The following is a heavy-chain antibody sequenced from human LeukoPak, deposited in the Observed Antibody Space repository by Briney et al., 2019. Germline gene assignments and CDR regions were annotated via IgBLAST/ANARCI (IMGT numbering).Heavy chain of an antibody. J-gene: IGHJ3*02. CDR1: GYTFTSYD. CDR3: ARARAIYGDYFGRDAFDI. CDR2: MNPNSGNT. V-gene: IGHV1-8*01. D-gene: IGHD4-17*01. Sequence: GASVKVSCKASGYTFTSYDINWVRQATGQGLEWMGWMNPNSGNTGYAQKFQGRVTMTRNTSISTAYMELSSLRAEDTAVYYCARARAIYGDYFGRDAFDIWGQGTMVTVSS.